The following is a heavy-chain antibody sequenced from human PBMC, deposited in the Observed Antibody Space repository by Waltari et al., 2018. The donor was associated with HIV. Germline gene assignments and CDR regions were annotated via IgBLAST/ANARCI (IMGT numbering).Heavy chain of an antibody. J-gene: IGHJ4*02. V-gene: IGHV3-23*01. CDR1: GFIFSNYA. CDR3: AKASNEYVWGSSRNFDY. CDR2: IGGGGATT. D-gene: IGHD3-16*02. Sequence: EVQVLESGGGLVQPGGSLRLSCAASGFIFSNYAMTWVRQAPGRGLEWVSSIGGGGATTYYADSVKGRFTISRDKSKNTVYLQMNSLTTEDTALYYCAKASNEYVWGSSRNFDYWGQGTLVTVSS.